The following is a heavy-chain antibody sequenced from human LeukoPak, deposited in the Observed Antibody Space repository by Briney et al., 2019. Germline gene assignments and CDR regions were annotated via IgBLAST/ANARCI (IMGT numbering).Heavy chain of an antibody. CDR3: ARDGVYDFWSGYYQTPIWERYNWFDP. D-gene: IGHD3-3*01. CDR1: GFTFSSYW. CDR2: IKQDGSEK. V-gene: IGHV3-7*01. J-gene: IGHJ5*02. Sequence: PGGSLRLSCAASGFTFSSYWMSWVRQAPGKGLEWVANIKQDGSEKYYEDSVKGRFTISRDNAKNSLYLQMNSLRAEDTAVYYCARDGVYDFWSGYYQTPIWERYNWFDPWGQGTLVTVSS.